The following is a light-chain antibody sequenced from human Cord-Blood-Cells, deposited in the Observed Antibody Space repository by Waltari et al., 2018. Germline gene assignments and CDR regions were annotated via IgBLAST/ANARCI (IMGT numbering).Light chain of an antibody. CDR3: QQYNSYAWT. V-gene: IGKV1-5*03. J-gene: IGKJ1*01. CDR1: QSISSW. Sequence: IQMTQSSSTLSTCVGDRVTITCRASQSISSWLAWYQQKPGKAPKLLSYKASSLESGVPSRCSGSGSGTEFTLSVSSLQPDDCATYYCQQYNSYAWTFGQGTKVEIK. CDR2: KAS.